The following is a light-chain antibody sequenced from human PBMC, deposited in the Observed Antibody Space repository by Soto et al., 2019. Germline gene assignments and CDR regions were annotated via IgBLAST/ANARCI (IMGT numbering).Light chain of an antibody. V-gene: IGKV3-20*01. CDR3: QLYYSASYT. CDR2: DTS. J-gene: IGKJ2*01. CDR1: QSVTGSY. Sequence: VLTQSPGILSLSPGERATLSCRASQSVTGSYLAWYQQRPGQAPRLLIFDTSNRATGIPDRFSGSGSGTDFTLTIGRLEPADFAVYYCQLYYSASYTFGQGTKLEI.